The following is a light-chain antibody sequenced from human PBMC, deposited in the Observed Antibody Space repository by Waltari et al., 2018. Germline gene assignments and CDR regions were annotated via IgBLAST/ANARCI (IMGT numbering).Light chain of an antibody. CDR2: DVS. V-gene: IGLV2-8*01. Sequence: QSALTQPPSASGSPGQSVTIPCTGTSSDVGGYNCVSWYQHHPGKAPKLRIYDVSKRASEVPDRFSGSKSGNTAYLTFSGLQAEDEADYDCNSYAGSNSVLFGAGTKLTVL. CDR3: NSYAGSNSVL. CDR1: SSDVGGYNC. J-gene: IGLJ2*01.